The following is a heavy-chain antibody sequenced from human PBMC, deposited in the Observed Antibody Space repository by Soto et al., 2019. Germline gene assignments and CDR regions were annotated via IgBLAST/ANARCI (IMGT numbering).Heavy chain of an antibody. CDR2: IWYDGSNK. D-gene: IGHD3-10*01. Sequence: QVQLVESGGGVVQPGRSLRLSCAASGFTFSSYGMHWVRQAPGKGLEWVAVIWYDGSNKYYADSVKGRFTISRDNSKNTLYLQINSRRAEDTAVYYCASDYLGWFDPWGQGTLVTVSS. CDR1: GFTFSSYG. CDR3: ASDYLGWFDP. J-gene: IGHJ5*02. V-gene: IGHV3-33*01.